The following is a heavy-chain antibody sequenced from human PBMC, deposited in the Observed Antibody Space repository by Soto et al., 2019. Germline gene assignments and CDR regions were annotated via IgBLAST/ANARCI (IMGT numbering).Heavy chain of an antibody. Sequence: GASVKVSCKASGYTFTSYGISWVRQAPGQGLEWMGWISAYNGNTNYAQKLQGRVTMTTDTSTSTAYMELRSLRSDDTAVYYCARDWEVTMVRGEALLWLDPWGQGTLVTVYS. D-gene: IGHD3-10*01. CDR3: ARDWEVTMVRGEALLWLDP. CDR2: ISAYNGNT. V-gene: IGHV1-18*04. CDR1: GYTFTSYG. J-gene: IGHJ5*02.